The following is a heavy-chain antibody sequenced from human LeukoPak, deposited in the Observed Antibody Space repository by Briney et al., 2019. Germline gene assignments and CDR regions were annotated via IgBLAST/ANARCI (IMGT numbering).Heavy chain of an antibody. CDR3: AREWGYFDWLIDY. V-gene: IGHV4-38-2*02. Sequence: SETLSLTCTVSGYSISSGYYWDWIRQPPGKGLEWVGTLSHSGSSYYNPSLKSRVTISVDTSKNQFSLNLSSVTAADTAVYYCAREWGYFDWLIDYCGQGTLVTVSS. CDR2: LSHSGSS. D-gene: IGHD3-9*01. J-gene: IGHJ4*02. CDR1: GYSISSGYY.